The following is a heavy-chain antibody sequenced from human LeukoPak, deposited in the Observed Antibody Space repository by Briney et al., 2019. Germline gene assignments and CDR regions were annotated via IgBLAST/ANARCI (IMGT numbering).Heavy chain of an antibody. CDR2: INHSGST. J-gene: IGHJ5*02. Sequence: PSETLSLTCAVYGGSFSGYYWSWIRQPPGKGLEWIGEINHSGSTNYNPSLKSRVTISVDTSKNQFSLKLSSVTAADTAVYYCARAGGIVVVVAATRTRFDPWGQGTLVTVSS. CDR3: ARAGGIVVVVAATRTRFDP. CDR1: GGSFSGYY. V-gene: IGHV4-34*01. D-gene: IGHD2-15*01.